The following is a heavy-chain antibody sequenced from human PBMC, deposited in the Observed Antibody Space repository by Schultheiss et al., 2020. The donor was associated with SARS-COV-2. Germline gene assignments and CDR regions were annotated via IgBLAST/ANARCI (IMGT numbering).Heavy chain of an antibody. CDR3: ARISYDDVWGSYRYTVPQPFDY. V-gene: IGHV4-59*02. J-gene: IGHJ4*02. CDR1: SGSVSSYY. CDR2: VYYSGST. Sequence: GSLRLSCTVSSGSVSSYYWSWIRQPPGKGLEWIGYVYYSGSTNYNPSLKSRVTMSVDTSKNQFSLKLSSVTAADTAVYYCARISYDDVWGSYRYTVPQPFDYWGQGTLVTVSS. D-gene: IGHD3-16*02.